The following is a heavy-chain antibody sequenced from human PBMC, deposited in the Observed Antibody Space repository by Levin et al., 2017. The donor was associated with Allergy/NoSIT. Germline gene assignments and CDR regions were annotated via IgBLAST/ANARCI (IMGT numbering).Heavy chain of an antibody. CDR1: GFSFSTSP. CDR2: ISDTGGTT. V-gene: IGHV3-23*01. Sequence: SCAASGFSFSTSPMTWIRQAPGRGLEWVSRISDTGGTTYYAPSFKGRFIISRDNSQNTVYLQMSSLRAEDTAVYFCARDEKSRYYGMDVWGQGTAVTVSS. D-gene: IGHD3-16*02. CDR3: ARDEKSRYYGMDV. J-gene: IGHJ6*02.